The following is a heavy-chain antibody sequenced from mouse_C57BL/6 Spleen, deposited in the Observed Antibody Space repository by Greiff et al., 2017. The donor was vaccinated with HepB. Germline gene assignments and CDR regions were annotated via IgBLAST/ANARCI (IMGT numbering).Heavy chain of an antibody. D-gene: IGHD4-1*01. CDR2: ISYDGSN. J-gene: IGHJ3*01. Sequence: ESGPGLVKPSQSLSLTCSVTGYSITSGYYWNWIRQFPGNKLEWMGYISYDGSNNYNPSLKNRISITRDTSKNQFFLKLNSVTTEDTATYYCARAGELGAWFAYWGQGTLVTVSA. CDR1: GYSITSGYY. V-gene: IGHV3-6*01. CDR3: ARAGELGAWFAY.